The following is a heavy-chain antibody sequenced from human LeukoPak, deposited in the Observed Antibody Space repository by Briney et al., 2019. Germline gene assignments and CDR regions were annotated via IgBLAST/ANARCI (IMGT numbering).Heavy chain of an antibody. CDR1: GGSISSSSYY. V-gene: IGHV4-39*07. D-gene: IGHD5-18*01. J-gene: IGHJ3*02. Sequence: PSETLSLTCTVSGGSISSSSYYSGWIRQPPGKGLEWIGILYYSGSTNYNPSLKSRVTISVDTSKNQFSLKLSSVTAADTAVYYCARALRGYSYGYRGGAFDIWGQGTMVTVSS. CDR3: ARALRGYSYGYRGGAFDI. CDR2: LYYSGST.